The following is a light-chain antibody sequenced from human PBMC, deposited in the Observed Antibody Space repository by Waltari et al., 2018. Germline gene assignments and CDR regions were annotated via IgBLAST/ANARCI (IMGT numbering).Light chain of an antibody. Sequence: DIQMTQSPSSLSASVGDRVTITCRASQSISTYLNWYQQQPGKAPKLLNYTASSLESGVPSRFSGSGSDTDFTLTISSLQPEDFVSYYCQQSYNTPYTFGQGTKLEIK. V-gene: IGKV1-39*01. CDR2: TAS. CDR3: QQSYNTPYT. J-gene: IGKJ2*01. CDR1: QSISTY.